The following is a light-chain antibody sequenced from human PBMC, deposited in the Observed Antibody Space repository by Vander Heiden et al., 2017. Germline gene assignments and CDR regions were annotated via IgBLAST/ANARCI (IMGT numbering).Light chain of an antibody. CDR3: QVWDSSSDHVV. J-gene: IGLJ2*01. CDR2: DDS. V-gene: IGLV3-21*02. CDR1: NIGSKS. Sequence: SYVLTQPPSVSVAPGQPARITCGGKNIGSKSVHWYQQKPGQAPVLVVYDDSDRRSGIPERFSGSNSGNTATLTISRVEAGDEADYYCQVWDSSSDHVVFGGGTKLTVL.